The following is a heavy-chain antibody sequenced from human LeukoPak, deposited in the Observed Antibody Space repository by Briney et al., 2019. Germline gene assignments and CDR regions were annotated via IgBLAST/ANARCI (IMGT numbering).Heavy chain of an antibody. J-gene: IGHJ4*02. Sequence: GGSLRLSCAASGFTFSSYDMHWVRQATGKGLEWVSAIGTAGDPYYPGSVKGRFTISRENAKNSLYLQMNSLRAGDTAVYYCARANSRVDSSSWHSYYFDYWGQGTLVTVSS. V-gene: IGHV3-13*05. CDR1: GFTFSSYD. D-gene: IGHD6-13*01. CDR2: IGTAGDP. CDR3: ARANSRVDSSSWHSYYFDY.